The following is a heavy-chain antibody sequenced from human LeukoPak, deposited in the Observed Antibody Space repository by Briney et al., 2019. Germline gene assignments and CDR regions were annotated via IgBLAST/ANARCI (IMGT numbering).Heavy chain of an antibody. V-gene: IGHV3-30-3*02. Sequence: PGGSLRLSCAASGFTFSSYAMHWVRQAPGKGLEWVAVISYDGSNKYYADSVKGRFTISRDNSKNTLYLQMNSLRAEDTAVYYCAKLIAAAARGRITPNYGMDVWGQGTTVTVSS. CDR3: AKLIAAAARGRITPNYGMDV. D-gene: IGHD6-13*01. J-gene: IGHJ6*02. CDR2: ISYDGSNK. CDR1: GFTFSSYA.